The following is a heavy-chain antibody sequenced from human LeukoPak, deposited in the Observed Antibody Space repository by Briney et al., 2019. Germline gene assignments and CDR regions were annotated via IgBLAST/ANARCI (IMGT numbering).Heavy chain of an antibody. CDR2: ISSSSSYI. V-gene: IGHV3-21*01. Sequence: PGGSLRLSCAASGFTFSSYSMNWVRQAPGKGLEWVSSISSSSSYIYYADSVKGRFTISRDNAKNSLYLQMNSLRAEDTAVYYCAREWSTCGYFDYWGQGTLVTVSS. CDR3: AREWSTCGYFDY. J-gene: IGHJ4*02. D-gene: IGHD3-3*01. CDR1: GFTFSSYS.